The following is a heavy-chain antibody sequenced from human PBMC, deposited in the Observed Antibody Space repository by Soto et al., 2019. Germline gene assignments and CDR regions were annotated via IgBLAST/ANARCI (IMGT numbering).Heavy chain of an antibody. Sequence: QVQLVQSGAEVKKPGASVKVSCEASGYSFIDYYIHWVRQAPGQGFEWMGRISPKSAGTDYAKKFEDRVTLTWDTSLTTAYMELSSLKSDDTAVYYCARPPGYISDWYYFDLWGQGTRVTVSS. D-gene: IGHD3-9*01. CDR2: ISPKSAGT. CDR1: GYSFIDYY. J-gene: IGHJ4*02. V-gene: IGHV1-2*02. CDR3: ARPPGYISDWYYFDL.